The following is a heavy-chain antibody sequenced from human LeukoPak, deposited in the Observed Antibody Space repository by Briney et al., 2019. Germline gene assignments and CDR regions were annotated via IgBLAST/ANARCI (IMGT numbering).Heavy chain of an antibody. V-gene: IGHV1-8*01. CDR3: ARGGSGSYYNGDDY. J-gene: IGHJ4*02. D-gene: IGHD3-10*01. CDR1: GYTFTSYD. CDR2: MNPNSGNT. Sequence: ASVKVSCKASGYTFTSYDINWVRQATGQGLEWMGWMNPNSGNTGYAQKFQGRVTMTRNTSISTAYTELSSLRSEDTAVYYCARGGSGSYYNGDDYWGQGTLVTVSS.